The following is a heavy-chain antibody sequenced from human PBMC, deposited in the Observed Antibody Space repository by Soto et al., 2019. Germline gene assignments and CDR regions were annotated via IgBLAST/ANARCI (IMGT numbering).Heavy chain of an antibody. CDR2: IGTSETNT. V-gene: IGHV3-48*03. CDR3: AREELNCGGDCFAF. Sequence: GGSLRLSCADSGFTFSSYEFNWVRQAPGKGLEWISYIGTSETNTYYAGSVKGRFTVSRDNAKNSVYLQMNSLRAEDTAIYYCAREELNCGGDCFAFWGQGALVTVSS. D-gene: IGHD2-21*01. CDR1: GFTFSSYE. J-gene: IGHJ4*02.